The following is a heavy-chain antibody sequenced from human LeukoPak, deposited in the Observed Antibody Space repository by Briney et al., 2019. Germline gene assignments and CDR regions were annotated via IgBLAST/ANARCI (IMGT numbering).Heavy chain of an antibody. CDR1: GFTFSSYG. CDR2: IWYDGSNK. CDR3: AKVNGDYYYGMDV. D-gene: IGHD4-17*01. V-gene: IGHV3-30*02. J-gene: IGHJ6*02. Sequence: GGSLRLSCAASGFTFSSYGMHWVRQAPGKGLEWVAVIWYDGSNKYYADSVKGRFTISRDNSKNTLYLQMNSLRAEDTAVYYCAKVNGDYYYGMDVWGQGTTVTVSS.